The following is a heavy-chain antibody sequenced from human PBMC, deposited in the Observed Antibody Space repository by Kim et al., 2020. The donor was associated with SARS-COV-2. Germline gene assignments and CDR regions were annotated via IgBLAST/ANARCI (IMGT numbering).Heavy chain of an antibody. CDR2: IRSKAYGGTT. V-gene: IGHV3-49*04. Sequence: GGSLRLSCTASGFTFGDYAMSWVRQAPGKGLEWVGFIRSKAYGGTTEYAASVKGRFTISRDDSKSIAYLQMNSLKTEDTAVYYCTSDPAVAGIGLNYYYYMDVWGKGTTVTVSS. CDR1: GFTFGDYA. CDR3: TSDPAVAGIGLNYYYYMDV. D-gene: IGHD6-19*01. J-gene: IGHJ6*03.